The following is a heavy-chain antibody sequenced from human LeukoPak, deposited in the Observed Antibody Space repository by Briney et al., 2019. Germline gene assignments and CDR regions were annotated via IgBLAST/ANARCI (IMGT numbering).Heavy chain of an antibody. CDR2: IYPGDSDT. V-gene: IGHV5-51*01. CDR3: VRREAYWLNP. D-gene: IGHD2-21*01. Sequence: GESLKISCKGSGYNFNNYWIGWVRQMPGKGLERMGIIYPGDSDTRYSPSFQGQVTISADKSISTAYLQWSGLKTSDTAMYYCVRREAYWLNPWGQGTLVTVSS. J-gene: IGHJ5*02. CDR1: GYNFNNYW.